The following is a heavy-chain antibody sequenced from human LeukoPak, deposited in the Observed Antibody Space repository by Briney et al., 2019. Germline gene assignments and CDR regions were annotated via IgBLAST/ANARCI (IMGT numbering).Heavy chain of an antibody. D-gene: IGHD3-9*01. CDR2: ISAYNGNT. CDR1: GYTFTSYG. Sequence: GASVKVSCKASGYTFTSYGISWVRQAPGQGLEWMGWISAYNGNTNYAQKLQGRVTMTTDTSTSTAYMELRSLRSDDTAVYYCARAGEVLRYFDWLPLSYYYDMDVWGQGTTVTVSS. J-gene: IGHJ6*02. CDR3: ARAGEVLRYFDWLPLSYYYDMDV. V-gene: IGHV1-18*01.